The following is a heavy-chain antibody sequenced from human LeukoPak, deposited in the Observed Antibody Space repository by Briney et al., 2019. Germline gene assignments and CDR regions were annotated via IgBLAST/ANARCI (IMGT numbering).Heavy chain of an antibody. D-gene: IGHD5-24*01. V-gene: IGHV1-18*01. CDR3: ARDRTPVEMRDY. J-gene: IGHJ4*02. Sequence: ASVKVSCKASGYTFTCYGISWVRQAPGQGLEWMGWISAYNGNTNYAQKLKGRVTMTTDTSTSTAYMELRSLRSDDTAVYYCARDRTPVEMRDYWGQGTLVTVSS. CDR1: GYTFTCYG. CDR2: ISAYNGNT.